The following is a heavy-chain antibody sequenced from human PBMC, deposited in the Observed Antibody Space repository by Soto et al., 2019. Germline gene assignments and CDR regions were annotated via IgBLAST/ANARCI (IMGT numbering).Heavy chain of an antibody. CDR1: GGSISPHY. Sequence: SETLSLTCTVAGGSISPHYWSWIRQPPGEALEWIGYIYYSGTNNYNPSLKSRVTISVDTSKNQFSLRLSSVTTADTAVYYCARYGSGSYLDYWGHGTLVTVSS. D-gene: IGHD3-10*01. J-gene: IGHJ4*01. CDR2: IYYSGTN. CDR3: ARYGSGSYLDY. V-gene: IGHV4-59*11.